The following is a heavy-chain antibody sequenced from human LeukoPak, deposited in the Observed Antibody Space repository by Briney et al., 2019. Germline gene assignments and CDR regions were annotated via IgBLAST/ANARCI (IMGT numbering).Heavy chain of an antibody. J-gene: IGHJ4*02. V-gene: IGHV4-59*01. Sequence: SETLSLTCTVSGGSINNYYWSWIRQPPGKGLEWIGYIYYRGSTNYNPSLKSRVTFSVDTSRNQFSLKLNSVTAADTAVYYCARGGDYGDLRYFDYWGQGTLVTVSS. CDR3: ARGGDYGDLRYFDY. CDR1: GGSINNYY. D-gene: IGHD4-17*01. CDR2: IYYRGST.